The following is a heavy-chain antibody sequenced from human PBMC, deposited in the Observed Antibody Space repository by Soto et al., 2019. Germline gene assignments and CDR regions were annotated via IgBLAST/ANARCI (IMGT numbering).Heavy chain of an antibody. CDR2: ISGSGGNI. Sequence: DVQLLESGGGLVQPGGSLRLSCVVSGFTFSSYAMSWVRQAPGKGLVWVSSISGSGGNISYADSVKGRFTISRDNSKNRLHLQMNSLRAEDTAVYYCAKPASGWYPKLMNGMDVWGQGTTVTVSS. CDR1: GFTFSSYA. V-gene: IGHV3-23*01. J-gene: IGHJ6*02. D-gene: IGHD6-19*01. CDR3: AKPASGWYPKLMNGMDV.